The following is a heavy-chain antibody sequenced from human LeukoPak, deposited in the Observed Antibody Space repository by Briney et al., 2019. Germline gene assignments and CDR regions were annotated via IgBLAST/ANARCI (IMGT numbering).Heavy chain of an antibody. J-gene: IGHJ5*02. Sequence: SETLSLTCAVYGGSFSGYYWSWIRQPPGKGREWIGEINHSGSTNYNPSRKSRVTISVDTSKNQFSLKLSSVTAADTAVYYCARSPPLYCSSTSCPNWFDPWGQGTLVTVSS. V-gene: IGHV4-34*01. CDR3: ARSPPLYCSSTSCPNWFDP. CDR1: GGSFSGYY. D-gene: IGHD2-2*01. CDR2: INHSGST.